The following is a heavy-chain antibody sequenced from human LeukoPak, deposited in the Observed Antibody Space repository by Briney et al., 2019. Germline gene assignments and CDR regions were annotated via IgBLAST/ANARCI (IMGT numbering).Heavy chain of an antibody. D-gene: IGHD3-10*01. V-gene: IGHV4-30-4*01. J-gene: IGHJ4*02. CDR2: IYYSGST. CDR1: GGSISSGDYY. Sequence: SQTLSLTCTVSGGSISSGDYYWSWIRQPPGKGLEWIGYIYYSGSTYYNPSLKSRVTILVDTSKNQFSLKLSSVTAADTAVYYCARASYYYGSGSHDYWGQGTLVTVSS. CDR3: ARASYYYGSGSHDY.